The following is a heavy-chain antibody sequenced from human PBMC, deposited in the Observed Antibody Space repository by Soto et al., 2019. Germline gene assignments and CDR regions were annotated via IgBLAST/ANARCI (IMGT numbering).Heavy chain of an antibody. CDR3: AREGVQQQLVQAFDY. CDR1: GFTFSSYA. D-gene: IGHD6-13*01. Sequence: QVQLVESGGGVVQPGRSLRLSCAASGFTFSSYAMHWVRQAPGKGLEWVAVISYDGSNKYYADSVKGRFTISTDNSKKSRCREMSSLRAVDTAVYYCAREGVQQQLVQAFDYWGQGTLVTVST. V-gene: IGHV3-30-3*01. CDR2: ISYDGSNK. J-gene: IGHJ4*02.